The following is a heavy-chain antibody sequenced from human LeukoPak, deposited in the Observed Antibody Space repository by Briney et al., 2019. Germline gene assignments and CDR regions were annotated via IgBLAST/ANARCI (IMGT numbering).Heavy chain of an antibody. Sequence: GGALRLFCAASGLTVSSRYMSWGRQAPGKGLEWVAIIYYDGSTYYADSMKGRFTISRDNSKNTLYLQVNSLRAEDTAMYYCARNILFAFDIWGQGTMVTVSS. CDR2: IYYDGST. J-gene: IGHJ3*02. CDR1: GLTVSSRY. V-gene: IGHV3-53*01. CDR3: ARNILFAFDI.